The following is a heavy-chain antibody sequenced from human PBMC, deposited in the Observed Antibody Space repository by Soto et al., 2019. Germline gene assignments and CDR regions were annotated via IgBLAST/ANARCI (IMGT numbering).Heavy chain of an antibody. J-gene: IGHJ4*02. D-gene: IGHD1-26*01. CDR3: ARAREGGATDY. V-gene: IGHV3-33*01. Sequence: QVQLVESGGGVVQPGRSLRLSCAASGFTFSSYGMHWVRQALGKGLEWVAVIWYDGSNKYYADSVKGRFTISRDNSKNTLYLQMNSLRAEDTAVYYCARAREGGATDYWGQGTLVTVSS. CDR2: IWYDGSNK. CDR1: GFTFSSYG.